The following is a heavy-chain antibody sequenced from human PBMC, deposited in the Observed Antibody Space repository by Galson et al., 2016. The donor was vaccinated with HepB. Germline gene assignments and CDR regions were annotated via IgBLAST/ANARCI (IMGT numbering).Heavy chain of an antibody. V-gene: IGHV3-23*01. D-gene: IGHD3/OR15-3a*01. CDR2: INGTGTIT. Sequence: SLRLSCAASGLSFSPYAVSWVRQAPGKGLEWVSAINGTGTITQHADSVKGRFTISRDNSKNTMYLQVNSLRAEDTAVYYCARGGLGNYYAYGMDVWGHGTTVTVSS. CDR3: ARGGLGNYYAYGMDV. J-gene: IGHJ6*02. CDR1: GLSFSPYA.